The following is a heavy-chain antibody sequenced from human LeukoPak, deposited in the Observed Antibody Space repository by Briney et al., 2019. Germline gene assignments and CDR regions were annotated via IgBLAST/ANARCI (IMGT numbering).Heavy chain of an antibody. V-gene: IGHV4-34*01. CDR3: ARFEGDSSGYSKY. Sequence: KTSETLSLTCAVYGGSFSGYYWSWIRQPPGKGLEWIGEINHSGSTNYNPSLKSRVTISVDTSKNQFSLNLSSVTAADTAVYYCARFEGDSSGYSKYWGQGTLVTVSS. CDR2: INHSGST. J-gene: IGHJ4*02. D-gene: IGHD3-22*01. CDR1: GGSFSGYY.